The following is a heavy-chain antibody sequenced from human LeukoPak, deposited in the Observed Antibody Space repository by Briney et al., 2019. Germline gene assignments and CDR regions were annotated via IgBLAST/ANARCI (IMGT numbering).Heavy chain of an antibody. V-gene: IGHV3-30*18. D-gene: IGHD6-13*01. J-gene: IGHJ4*02. CDR2: ISDDGRNK. Sequence: GGSLRLSCAASGFTFNNYGMHYVRQAPGKGLEWVAVISDDGRNKNYADSVKGRFTISRDSSNNTLYLQMKSLKIANFGVYFCAKDRETTASGTFDFRGQGTLVTVSS. CDR1: GFTFNNYG. CDR3: AKDRETTASGTFDF.